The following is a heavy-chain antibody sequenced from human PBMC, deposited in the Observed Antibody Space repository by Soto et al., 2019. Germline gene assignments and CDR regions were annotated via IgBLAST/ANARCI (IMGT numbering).Heavy chain of an antibody. V-gene: IGHV3-23*01. D-gene: IGHD2-21*02. Sequence: EVQLLESGGGLVQPGGSLRLSCAASGFTFSNYAMSWVRQAPGKGLEWVSTISGSGGRTYYADSVKGRFTISRDDSKNTLYLLMNSLRAEETAVYYCAKGCGGYCYQDFDYWGQGTLVSVSS. CDR2: ISGSGGRT. J-gene: IGHJ4*02. CDR1: GFTFSNYA. CDR3: AKGCGGYCYQDFDY.